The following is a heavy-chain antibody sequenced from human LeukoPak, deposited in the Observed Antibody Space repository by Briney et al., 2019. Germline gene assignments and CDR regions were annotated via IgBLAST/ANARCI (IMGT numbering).Heavy chain of an antibody. CDR1: GGSFSGYY. V-gene: IGHV4-34*01. Sequence: PSETLSLTCAVYGGSFSGYYWSWIRQPPGKGLEWIGEINHSGSTNYNPSLKSRVTMSVDTSKNQFSLKLSSVTAADTAVYYCARDPYYYDSSGYWYFDLWGRGTLVTVSS. D-gene: IGHD3-22*01. CDR2: INHSGST. CDR3: ARDPYYYDSSGYWYFDL. J-gene: IGHJ2*01.